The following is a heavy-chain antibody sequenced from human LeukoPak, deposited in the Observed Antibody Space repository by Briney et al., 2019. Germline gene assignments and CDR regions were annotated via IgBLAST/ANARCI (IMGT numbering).Heavy chain of an antibody. Sequence: ASVKVSCKASGYTFTNYGISWVRQAPGQGLEWMGWISAYNGNTNYAQKLQGRVTMTTDTSTSTAYMELRSLGSDDTAVYYCARVLGLTYYYDSSGYYLDYWGQGTLVTVSS. CDR1: GYTFTNYG. D-gene: IGHD3-22*01. V-gene: IGHV1-18*01. J-gene: IGHJ4*02. CDR3: ARVLGLTYYYDSSGYYLDY. CDR2: ISAYNGNT.